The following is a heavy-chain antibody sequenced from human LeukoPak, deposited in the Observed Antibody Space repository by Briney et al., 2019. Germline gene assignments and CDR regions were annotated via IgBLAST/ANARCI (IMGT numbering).Heavy chain of an antibody. CDR2: INHSGST. J-gene: IGHJ4*02. V-gene: IGHV4-34*01. CDR3: ARNRYSSGWVDY. CDR1: GGSFSGYY. D-gene: IGHD6-19*01. Sequence: SETLSLTCAVYGGSFSGYYWSWIRQPPGKGLEWIGEINHSGSTNYNPSLKSRVTISVDTSKNQFSLKLSSVTAVDTAVYYCARNRYSSGWVDYWGQGTLVTVSS.